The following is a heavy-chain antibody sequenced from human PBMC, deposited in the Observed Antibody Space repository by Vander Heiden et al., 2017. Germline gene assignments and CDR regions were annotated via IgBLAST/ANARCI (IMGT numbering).Heavy chain of an antibody. J-gene: IGHJ4*02. V-gene: IGHV3-53*01. CDR1: GFTVSSNY. CDR3: ALGSGKVGSFDY. D-gene: IGHD1-26*01. CDR2: IYSGGST. Sequence: VQLVESGAGLIQPGGSLRLSCAASGFTVSSNYMSWVRQAPGKGLEWVSVIYSGGSTYYSDSVKGRFTISRDNSKNTLYLKMKSLRAEDTAVYYCALGSGKVGSFDYWGQGTLVTVSS.